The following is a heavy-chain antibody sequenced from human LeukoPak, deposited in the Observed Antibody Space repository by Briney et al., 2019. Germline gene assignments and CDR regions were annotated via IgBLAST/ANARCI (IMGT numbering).Heavy chain of an antibody. CDR3: AKELEWDVHAFDI. CDR1: GFTFRTFG. V-gene: IGHV3-30*02. J-gene: IGHJ3*02. D-gene: IGHD3-3*01. CDR2: IGNDGITK. Sequence: GGSLRLSCAASGFTFRTFGMHWVRQAPGKGLEWVAVIGNDGITKIYADSVRGRLTISRDDPENTLYLQMDSLRAEDSAVYFCAKELEWDVHAFDIWGLGTMVTVSS.